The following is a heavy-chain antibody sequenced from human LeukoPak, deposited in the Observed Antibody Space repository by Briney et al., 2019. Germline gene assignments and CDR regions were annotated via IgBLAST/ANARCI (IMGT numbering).Heavy chain of an antibody. Sequence: PSETLSLTCAVYGGSFSGYYWSWIRQPPGEGLEWIGEINHSGSTNYNPSLKSRVTISVDTSKNQFSLKLSSVTAADTAVYYCARGAAAQFDPWGQGTLVTVSS. CDR3: ARGAAAQFDP. CDR2: INHSGST. J-gene: IGHJ5*02. V-gene: IGHV4-34*01. CDR1: GGSFSGYY. D-gene: IGHD6-13*01.